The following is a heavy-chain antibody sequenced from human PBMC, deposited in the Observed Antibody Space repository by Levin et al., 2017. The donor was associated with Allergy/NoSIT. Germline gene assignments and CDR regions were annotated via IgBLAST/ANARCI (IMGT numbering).Heavy chain of an antibody. CDR2: IDPSDSYT. CDR3: ARSKRDAFDI. Sequence: HGESLKISCKGSGYSFTSYWISWVRQMPGKGLEWMGRIDPSDSYTNYSPSFQGHVTISADKSISTAYLQWSSLKASDTAMYYCARSKRDAFDIWGQGTMVTVSS. J-gene: IGHJ3*02. CDR1: GYSFTSYW. V-gene: IGHV5-10-1*01.